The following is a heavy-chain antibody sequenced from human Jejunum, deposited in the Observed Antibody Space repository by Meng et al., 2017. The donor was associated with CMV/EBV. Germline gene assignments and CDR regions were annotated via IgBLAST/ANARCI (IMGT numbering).Heavy chain of an antibody. J-gene: IGHJ4*02. CDR2: IKSDNGGT. D-gene: IGHD1-26*01. CDR1: GYSFTDYY. V-gene: IGHV1-2*02. CDR3: ARGRIVGPTD. Sequence: SCKASGYSFTDYYSHWVRQAPGQGLEWMGWIKSDNGGTSYARKFQGRVTMSRDTSINTSDMELTSLTSDDTAIYYCARGRIVGPTDWGQGTLVTVSS.